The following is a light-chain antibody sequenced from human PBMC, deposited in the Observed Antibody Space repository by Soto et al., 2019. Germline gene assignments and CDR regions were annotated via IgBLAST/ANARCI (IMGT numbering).Light chain of an antibody. J-gene: IGLJ1*01. CDR2: GDS. V-gene: IGLV1-40*01. Sequence: QAVVTQPPSVSGAPGQRVTISCTGSGSNNGAGYDVHWYQHRPGTAPKLLVFGDSHRPSGVPDRFSGSKSGTSASLAITGLQAEDEGDYYCQSYDSTLDARYVFGTGTKLTVL. CDR1: GSNNGAGYD. CDR3: QSYDSTLDARYV.